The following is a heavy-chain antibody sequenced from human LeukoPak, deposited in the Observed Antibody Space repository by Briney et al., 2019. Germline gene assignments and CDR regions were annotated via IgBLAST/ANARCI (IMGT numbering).Heavy chain of an antibody. Sequence: SETLSLTCAVYGGSFSGYYWSWIRQPPGKGLEWIGEINHSGSTNYNPSLKSRVTISVDTSKNQFSLKLSFVTAADTAAYYCARGDYYNLHDYWGQGTLVTVSS. J-gene: IGHJ4*02. CDR2: INHSGST. V-gene: IGHV4-34*01. CDR1: GGSFSGYY. CDR3: ARGDYYNLHDY. D-gene: IGHD1-1*01.